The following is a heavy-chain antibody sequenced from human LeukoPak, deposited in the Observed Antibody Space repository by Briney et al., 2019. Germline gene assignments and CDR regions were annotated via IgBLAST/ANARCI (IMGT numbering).Heavy chain of an antibody. Sequence: GGSLRLSCAASGFTFSSYAMSWVRQAPGKGLEWVSAISGSGGSTYYADSVKGRFTISRDNSKNTLHLQMNSLRAEDTAVYYCAKDLSTTWIQLWSPFDYWGQGTLVTVSS. CDR2: ISGSGGST. D-gene: IGHD5-18*01. V-gene: IGHV3-23*01. CDR3: AKDLSTTWIQLWSPFDY. CDR1: GFTFSSYA. J-gene: IGHJ4*02.